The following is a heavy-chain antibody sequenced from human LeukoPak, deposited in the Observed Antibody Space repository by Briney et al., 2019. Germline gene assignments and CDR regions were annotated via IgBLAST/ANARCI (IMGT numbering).Heavy chain of an antibody. CDR1: GFTFSSYG. J-gene: IGHJ4*02. CDR3: AKDLVGTTVEAY. V-gene: IGHV3-30*18. CDR2: ISYDGSNK. D-gene: IGHD4-23*01. Sequence: GGSLRLSRAASGFTFSSYGMHWVRQAPGKGLEWVAVISYDGSNKYYADSVKGRFTISRDNSKNTLYLQMNSLRAEDTAVYYCAKDLVGTTVEAYWGQGTLVTVSS.